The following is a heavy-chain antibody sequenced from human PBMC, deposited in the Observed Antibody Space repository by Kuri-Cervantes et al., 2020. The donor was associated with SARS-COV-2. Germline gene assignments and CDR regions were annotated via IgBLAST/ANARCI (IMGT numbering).Heavy chain of an antibody. CDR2: IYYSGST. V-gene: IGHV4-59*01. D-gene: IGHD6-6*01. CDR1: GGSISSYY. J-gene: IGHJ3*02. CDR3: ARGFIAARPNHHDAFDI. Sequence: GSLRLSCTVSGGSISSYYWSWIRQPPGKGLEWIGYIYYSGSTNYNPSPKSRVTISVDTSKNQFSLKLSSVTAADTAVYYCARGFIAARPNHHDAFDIWGQGTMVTVSS.